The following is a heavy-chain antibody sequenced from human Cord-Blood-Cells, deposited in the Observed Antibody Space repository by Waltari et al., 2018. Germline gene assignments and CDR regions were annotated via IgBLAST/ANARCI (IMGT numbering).Heavy chain of an antibody. CDR3: VTTTNDSSGLTSFDY. J-gene: IGHJ4*02. D-gene: IGHD3-22*01. CDR1: GYTLTELS. V-gene: IGHV1-24*01. Sequence: QVQLVQSGAAVKKPGASVKVSCKVSGYTLTELSMHWVRKAPGKGLEWMGGFDPEDGETIYAQKFQGRVTMTEDTSTDTAYMELSSLRSEDTAVYYCVTTTNDSSGLTSFDYWGQGTLVTVSS. CDR2: FDPEDGET.